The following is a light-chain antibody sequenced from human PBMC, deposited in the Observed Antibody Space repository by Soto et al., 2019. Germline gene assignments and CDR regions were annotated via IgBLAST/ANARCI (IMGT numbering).Light chain of an antibody. CDR3: QQRSNWRPGYT. CDR2: DTF. J-gene: IGKJ2*01. Sequence: ELVLTQSPATLSLSPGERATLSCRASQSVSSHLAWYQQKPGQAPRLLMYDTFNRATGIPARFNGSGSGTDFTLTISSLEPQDFAVYYCQQRSNWRPGYTFGQGTKLEIK. CDR1: QSVSSH. V-gene: IGKV3-11*01.